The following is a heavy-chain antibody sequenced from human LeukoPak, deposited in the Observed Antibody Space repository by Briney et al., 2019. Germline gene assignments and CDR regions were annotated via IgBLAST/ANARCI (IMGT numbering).Heavy chain of an antibody. CDR2: IYTSGST. Sequence: SQTLSLTCTVSGGSISSGSYYWSWIRQPAGKGLEWIGRIYTSGSTNYNPSLKSRVTISVDTSKNQFSLKLSSVTAADTAVYYCARDIAVAGIANWFDPWGQGTLVTVSS. CDR1: GGSISSGSYY. V-gene: IGHV4-61*02. J-gene: IGHJ5*02. D-gene: IGHD6-19*01. CDR3: ARDIAVAGIANWFDP.